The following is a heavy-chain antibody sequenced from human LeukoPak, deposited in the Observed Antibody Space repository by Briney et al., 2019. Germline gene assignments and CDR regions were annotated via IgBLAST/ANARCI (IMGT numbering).Heavy chain of an antibody. V-gene: IGHV1-69*13. J-gene: IGHJ4*02. CDR2: IIPIFGTA. CDR1: GDTFSSYA. D-gene: IGHD6-19*01. Sequence: SVKVTCKASGDTFSSYAISWVRQAPGQGLEWMGGIIPIFGTANYAQKFQGRVTITADESTSTAYMELSSLRSEDTAVYYCARGRMADTYVFDYWGQGTLVTVSS. CDR3: ARGRMADTYVFDY.